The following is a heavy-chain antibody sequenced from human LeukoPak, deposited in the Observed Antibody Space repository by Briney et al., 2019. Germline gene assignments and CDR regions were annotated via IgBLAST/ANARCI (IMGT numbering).Heavy chain of an antibody. J-gene: IGHJ4*02. D-gene: IGHD4-11*01. CDR3: ARVPEYSNYVDY. V-gene: IGHV3-7*03. CDR2: IKQDGGES. Sequence: GGSLRLSCAASGFTFSSYWMTWVRQAPGKGLEWVANIKQDGGESYYVDSVKGRFTISRENAKNSLYLQVNNLRAEDTAVYYCARVPEYSNYVDYWGQGTLVTVSS. CDR1: GFTFSSYW.